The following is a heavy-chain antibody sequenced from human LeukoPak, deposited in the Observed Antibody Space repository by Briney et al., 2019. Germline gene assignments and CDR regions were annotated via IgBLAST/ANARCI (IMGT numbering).Heavy chain of an antibody. CDR1: GGSINTYY. V-gene: IGHV4-59*01. J-gene: IGHJ4*02. Sequence: PSETLSLTCTVSGGSINTYYWSWIRQPPGKGLEWIGDVSYSGGTNYSPSLKSRVTILVDTSKKEFSLKLSSVTAADTAIYYCARTLRGLYYGSGSLDYWGQGTLVTVTS. CDR2: VSYSGGT. D-gene: IGHD3-10*01. CDR3: ARTLRGLYYGSGSLDY.